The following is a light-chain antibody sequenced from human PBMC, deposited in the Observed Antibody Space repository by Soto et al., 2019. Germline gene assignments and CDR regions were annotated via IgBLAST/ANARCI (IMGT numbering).Light chain of an antibody. Sequence: DIQMTQSPSSVSASVGDKITITCRASQPVNTWLAWYQQKPGKAPNLLVHATSTLHRGAPSRFSGSGSGTDFSLTIRNLEPEDFATYYCQQSNSFPYTFGQGTKVDI. CDR3: QQSNSFPYT. V-gene: IGKV1-12*01. CDR2: ATS. CDR1: QPVNTW. J-gene: IGKJ2*01.